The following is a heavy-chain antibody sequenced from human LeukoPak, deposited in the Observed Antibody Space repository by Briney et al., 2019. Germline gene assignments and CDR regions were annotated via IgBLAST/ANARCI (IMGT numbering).Heavy chain of an antibody. CDR1: GYSFTSYW. Sequence: GESLKISCKGSGYSFTSYWIGWVRQMPGKGLEWMGIFFPGDSDTTYSPSFQGQVTISVDKSISTAYLQWSSVKASDTAMYYCARGDYSGYAPLWDYWGQGTLVTVSS. J-gene: IGHJ4*02. CDR2: FFPGDSDT. D-gene: IGHD5-12*01. V-gene: IGHV5-51*01. CDR3: ARGDYSGYAPLWDY.